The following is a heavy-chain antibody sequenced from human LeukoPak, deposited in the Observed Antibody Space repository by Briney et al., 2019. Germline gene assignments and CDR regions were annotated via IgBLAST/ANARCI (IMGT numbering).Heavy chain of an antibody. CDR3: ARCSTALFWAGFVDNWGSPWFDH. CDR1: GGSISSSSYY. V-gene: IGHV4-39*01. CDR2: IYYSGST. Sequence: SETLSLTCTVSGGSISSSSYYWGWIRQPPGKGLEWIGSIYYSGSTYYNPSLKSRVTISVDTSKNQFSLKLSSVTAADTAVYYCARCSTALFWAGFVDNWGSPWFDHWGQGTLVTVSS. D-gene: IGHD7-27*01. J-gene: IGHJ5*02.